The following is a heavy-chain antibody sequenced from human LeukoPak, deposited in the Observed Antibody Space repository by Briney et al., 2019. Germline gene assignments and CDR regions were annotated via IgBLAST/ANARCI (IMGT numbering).Heavy chain of an antibody. D-gene: IGHD3-3*01. Sequence: PGGSLRLSCAASGFTFSSYSMNWVRQAPGKGLEWVSSISSSSSYIYYADSVKGRFTISRVNAKNSLYLQMNSLKAEDTAVYYCARDDFWSGYSQHGMDVWGQGTTVTVSS. CDR2: ISSSSSYI. V-gene: IGHV3-21*01. J-gene: IGHJ6*02. CDR1: GFTFSSYS. CDR3: ARDDFWSGYSQHGMDV.